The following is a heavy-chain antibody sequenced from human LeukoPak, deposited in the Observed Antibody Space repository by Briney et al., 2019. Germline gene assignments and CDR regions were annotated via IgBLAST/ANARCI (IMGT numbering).Heavy chain of an antibody. Sequence: GGSLRLSXAASGFTFSIYGMHGVRQAPGRGREGVAFIRYDGSNKYYTDSVRSRFTISRDNAKNSLYLQMNSLRAEDTAVYYCARGDTRGNRWGQGTLVTVSS. J-gene: IGHJ4*02. CDR1: GFTFSIYG. CDR2: IRYDGSNK. D-gene: IGHD3-16*01. CDR3: ARGDTRGNR. V-gene: IGHV3-30*02.